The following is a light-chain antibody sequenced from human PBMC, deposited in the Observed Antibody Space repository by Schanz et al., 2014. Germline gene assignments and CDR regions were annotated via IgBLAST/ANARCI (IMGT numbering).Light chain of an antibody. CDR2: GAS. CDR1: QGIGSN. J-gene: IGKJ1*01. V-gene: IGKV3D-15*01. Sequence: ETLMTQSPATLSVSPGGRATLSCRASQGIGSNLAWYRQKPGQAPNLLIYGASTRATGIPARFSGGGSGTDFTLTISSLQSEDLAVYFCQQYDTWPRTFGQGTKVEI. CDR3: QQYDTWPRT.